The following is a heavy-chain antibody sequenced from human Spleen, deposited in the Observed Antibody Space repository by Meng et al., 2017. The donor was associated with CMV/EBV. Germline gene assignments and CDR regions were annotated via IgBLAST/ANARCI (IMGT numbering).Heavy chain of an antibody. D-gene: IGHD6-13*01. Sequence: GESLKISCAASGFTFSSYAMTWVRQAPGKGLEWVSAIRGSGGSTYYADSVKGRFTISRDNSKNTLYLQMNSLRAEDTALYYCAKAFSASWYREYYDDWGQGTLVTVSS. V-gene: IGHV3-23*01. CDR2: IRGSGGST. CDR1: GFTFSSYA. J-gene: IGHJ4*02. CDR3: AKAFSASWYREYYDD.